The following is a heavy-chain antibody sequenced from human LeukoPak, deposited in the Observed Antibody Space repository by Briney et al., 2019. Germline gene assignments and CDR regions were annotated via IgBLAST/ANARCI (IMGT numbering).Heavy chain of an antibody. J-gene: IGHJ4*02. CDR1: GYTLTELS. V-gene: IGHV1-24*01. Sequence: ASVKVSCKVSGYTLTELSMHWVRQAPGKGLEWMGCFDPEDGETIYAQKFQGRVTMTEDTSTDTAYMEQSSLRSEDTAVYYCATSSYGDYGGMGVFYWGQGTLVTVSS. CDR3: ATSSYGDYGGMGVFY. D-gene: IGHD4-17*01. CDR2: FDPEDGET.